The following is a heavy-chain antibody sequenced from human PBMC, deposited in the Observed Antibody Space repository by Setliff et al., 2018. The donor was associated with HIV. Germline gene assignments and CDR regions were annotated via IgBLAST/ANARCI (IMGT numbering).Heavy chain of an antibody. V-gene: IGHV4-39*02. Sequence: SETLSLTCSVSGDSISNGAYHWTWIRQPPGRGLEWIGEIHHTGSTNYNPSLKSRGTISVDTSKKHFSLKLSSVTAADTAIYYCAREDNSGYVDYWGQGTLVTVSS. CDR3: AREDNSGYVDY. CDR1: GDSISNGAYH. J-gene: IGHJ4*02. D-gene: IGHD1-1*01. CDR2: IHHTGST.